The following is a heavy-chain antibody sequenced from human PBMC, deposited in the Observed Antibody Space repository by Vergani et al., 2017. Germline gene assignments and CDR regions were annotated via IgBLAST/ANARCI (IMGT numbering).Heavy chain of an antibody. CDR1: GFTFSSYA. V-gene: IGHV3-23*01. Sequence: EVQLLESGGGLVQPGGSLRLSCAASGFTFSSYAMSWVRQAPGKGLEWVSAISGSGGITYYADSVKGRFTISRDNSKNTLYLQMNSLRAEDTAVYYCAKDLSLVVVVVATGAYWGQGTLVTASS. D-gene: IGHD2-15*01. CDR2: ISGSGGIT. CDR3: AKDLSLVVVVVATGAY. J-gene: IGHJ4*02.